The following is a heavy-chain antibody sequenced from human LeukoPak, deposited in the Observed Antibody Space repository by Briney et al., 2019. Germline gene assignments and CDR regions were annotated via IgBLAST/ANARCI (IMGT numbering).Heavy chain of an antibody. V-gene: IGHV4-59*01. Sequence: SETLSLTCTVSGGTISSYYWSWIRQPPGKGLEWIGYIYYSGSTNYNPSLKSRVTISVDTSKNQFSLKLSSVTAADTAVYYCARGDDILTGYYRPDAFDIWGQGTMVTVSS. CDR2: IYYSGST. J-gene: IGHJ3*02. D-gene: IGHD3-9*01. CDR1: GGTISSYY. CDR3: ARGDDILTGYYRPDAFDI.